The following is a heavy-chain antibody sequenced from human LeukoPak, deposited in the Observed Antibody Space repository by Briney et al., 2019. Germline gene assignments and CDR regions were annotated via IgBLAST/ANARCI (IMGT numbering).Heavy chain of an antibody. Sequence: SETLSLTCTVSGGSISSYYWSWIRQPPGKGLEWIGYIYYSGSTNYNPSLKSRVIISVDTSKNQFSLNLSSVTAADTAVYYCARYYYGSGSYYGYIDYWGQGTLVTVSS. CDR2: IYYSGST. D-gene: IGHD3-10*01. CDR3: ARYYYGSGSYYGYIDY. J-gene: IGHJ4*02. CDR1: GGSISSYY. V-gene: IGHV4-59*01.